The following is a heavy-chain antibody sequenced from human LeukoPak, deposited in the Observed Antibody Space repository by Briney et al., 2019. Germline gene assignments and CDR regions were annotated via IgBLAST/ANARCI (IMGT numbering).Heavy chain of an antibody. CDR3: ARDGYSGNDGL. J-gene: IGHJ4*02. CDR1: GCSISTYY. CDR2: IYHSGST. D-gene: IGHD5-12*01. Sequence: PSETLSLTCTVSGCSISTYYWSWIRQPPGKGLEWIGYIYHSGSTKYNPSLKSRVTISVDTSKSQFCLKLSSVTAADTAVYYCARDGYSGNDGLWGQGTPVTVSS. V-gene: IGHV4-59*01.